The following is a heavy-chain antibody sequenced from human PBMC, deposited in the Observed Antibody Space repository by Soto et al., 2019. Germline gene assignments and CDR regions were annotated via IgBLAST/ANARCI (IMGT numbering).Heavy chain of an antibody. J-gene: IGHJ3*02. D-gene: IGHD6-19*01. CDR2: IIPIFGTA. CDR1: GGTLSSYA. V-gene: IGHV1-69*13. Sequence: SVKVSCKASGGTLSSYAISWVRQAPGQGLEWMGGIIPIFGTANYAQKFQGRVTITADESTSTAYMELSSLRSEDTAVYYCAREWAVAGTHAFDIWGQGTMVTVSS. CDR3: AREWAVAGTHAFDI.